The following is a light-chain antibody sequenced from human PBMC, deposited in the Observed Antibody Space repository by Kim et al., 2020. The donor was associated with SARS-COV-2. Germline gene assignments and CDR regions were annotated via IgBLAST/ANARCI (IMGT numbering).Light chain of an antibody. CDR2: DAS. J-gene: IGKJ1*01. V-gene: IGKV3-11*02. Sequence: EIVLTQSPATLSLSPEERATLSCSASQSVSRYIAWYEQKPGQDPRLLIYDASNRATVIPARFSGSGSGGDFTLTISSLGHEDFAVYYCQQRGNWPGTFGQGTKVDIK. CDR3: QQRGNWPGT. CDR1: QSVSRY.